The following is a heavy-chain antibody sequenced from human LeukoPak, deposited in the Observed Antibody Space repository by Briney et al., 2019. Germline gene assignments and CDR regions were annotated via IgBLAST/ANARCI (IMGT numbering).Heavy chain of an antibody. CDR2: IYHSGST. CDR3: ARVPHSYCGGDCYSVIGWFDP. Sequence: SETLSLTCTVFGYSISSGYYWGWIRQPPGKGLEWIGSIYHSGSTYYNPSLKSRVTISVDTSKNQFSLKLSSVTAADTAVYYCARVPHSYCGGDCYSVIGWFDPWGQGTLVTVSS. J-gene: IGHJ5*02. D-gene: IGHD2-21*02. CDR1: GYSISSGYY. V-gene: IGHV4-38-2*02.